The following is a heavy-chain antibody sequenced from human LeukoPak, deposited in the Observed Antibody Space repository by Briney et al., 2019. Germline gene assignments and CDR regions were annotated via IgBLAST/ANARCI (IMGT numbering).Heavy chain of an antibody. Sequence: GSLRLSCAASGFTVSSNYMSWVRQAPGKGLEWVSVIYSGGSTYYADSVKGRFTISRDNSKNTLYLQMNSLRAEDTAVYYCAREGLRLGELSPYYFDYWGQGTLVTVSS. CDR1: GFTVSSNY. CDR2: IYSGGST. V-gene: IGHV3-53*01. D-gene: IGHD3-16*02. CDR3: AREGLRLGELSPYYFDY. J-gene: IGHJ4*02.